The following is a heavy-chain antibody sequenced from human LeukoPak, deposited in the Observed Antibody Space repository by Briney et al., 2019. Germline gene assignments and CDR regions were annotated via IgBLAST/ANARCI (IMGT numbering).Heavy chain of an antibody. J-gene: IGHJ4*02. Sequence: GGSLRLSCAASGFMFSNYWMNWVRQAPGKGLEWVANIKQDGSGKYYVDSVKGRFTISRDNAKNSLYLQMNSLRTEDTAVYYCARGTFFWGQGTLVTVSS. V-gene: IGHV3-7*01. D-gene: IGHD2/OR15-2a*01. CDR3: ARGTFF. CDR1: GFMFSNYW. CDR2: IKQDGSGK.